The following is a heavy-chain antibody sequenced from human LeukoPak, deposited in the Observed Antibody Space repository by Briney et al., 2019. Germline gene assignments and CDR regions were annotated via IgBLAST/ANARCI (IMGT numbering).Heavy chain of an antibody. CDR2: ISSSGSTI. J-gene: IGHJ5*02. Sequence: GGSLRLSCAASGFTFSSYEMNWVRQAPGKGLEWVSYISSSGSTIYYADSVKGRFTISRDNAKNSLYLQMNSLRAEDTAVYYCARDCGLWFGELTMFDPWGQGTLVTVSS. CDR3: ARDCGLWFGELTMFDP. CDR1: GFTFSSYE. V-gene: IGHV3-48*03. D-gene: IGHD3-10*01.